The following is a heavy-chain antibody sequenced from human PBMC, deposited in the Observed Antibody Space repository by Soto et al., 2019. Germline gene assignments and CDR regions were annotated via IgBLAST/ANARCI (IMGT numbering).Heavy chain of an antibody. V-gene: IGHV3-9*01. CDR2: ISWNSGSI. D-gene: IGHD5-18*01. CDR3: AKAAHGYSYGYFFYYYYGMDV. CDR1: GFTFDDYA. Sequence: PWGSLRLSCAASGFTFDDYAMHWVRQAPGKGLEWVSGISWNSGSIGYADSVKGRFTISRDNAKNSLYLQMNSLRAEDTALYYCAKAAHGYSYGYFFYYYYGMDVWGQGTTVTVSS. J-gene: IGHJ6*02.